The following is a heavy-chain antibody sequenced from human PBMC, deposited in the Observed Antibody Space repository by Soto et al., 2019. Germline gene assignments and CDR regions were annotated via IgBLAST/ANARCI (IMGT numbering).Heavy chain of an antibody. CDR2: ISTYSGDT. J-gene: IGHJ5*02. V-gene: IGHV1-18*01. CDR1: GYTFFTYD. Sequence: QVHLVQSGVEVKTPWASLKVSCQASGYTFFTYDISWVRQAPGQGLEWMGWISTYSGDTKYAQKFQGRVTMTTDTSTTTAYLALRSLRSDATSVYYSARHHGPTTSETWFDPWGQGTLVTVSS. CDR3: ARHHGPTTSETWFDP. D-gene: IGHD5-12*01.